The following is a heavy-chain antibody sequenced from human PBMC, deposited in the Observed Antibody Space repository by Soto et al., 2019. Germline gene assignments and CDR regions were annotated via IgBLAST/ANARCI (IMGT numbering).Heavy chain of an antibody. CDR2: TIPALGKT. CDR1: GDNFKKNV. Sequence: VASVKVSCKTSGDNFKKNVFTWVRQAPGQGLEWMGGTIPALGKTHYIEKFQGRVTITVDDATRTVCMEVRDLTSEDTAIYYCARGPFRPSAMAVWGKGTSVTVS. V-gene: IGHV1-69*10. J-gene: IGHJ6*04. CDR3: ARGPFRPSAMAV. D-gene: IGHD3-10*01.